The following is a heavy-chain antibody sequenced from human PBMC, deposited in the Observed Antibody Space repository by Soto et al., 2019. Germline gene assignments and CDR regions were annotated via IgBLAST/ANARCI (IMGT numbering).Heavy chain of an antibody. V-gene: IGHV4-61*01. D-gene: IGHD5-12*01. CDR3: ARRRRDGYNYDFDF. J-gene: IGHJ4*02. CDR1: GGSVSSGNYY. CDR2: IYYSGST. Sequence: PSETLSLTCTVSGGSVSSGNYYWSWIRQPPGKGLEWIGYIYYSGSTDYNPSLKSRVTISVETSKNQFSLKLSSVTAADTAVYYCARRRRDGYNYDFDFWGQGTLVTVSS.